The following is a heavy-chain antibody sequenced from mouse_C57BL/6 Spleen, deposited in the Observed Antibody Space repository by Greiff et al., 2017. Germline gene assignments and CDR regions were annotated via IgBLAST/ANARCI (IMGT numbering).Heavy chain of an antibody. CDR2: IDPENGDT. V-gene: IGHV14-4*01. CDR3: TTYGSRFAY. CDR1: GFNIKDDY. D-gene: IGHD1-1*01. Sequence: EVQVVESGAELVRPGASVKLSCTASGFNIKDDYMHWVKQRPEQGLEWIGWIDPENGDTEYASKFQGKATITADTSSNTAYLQLSSLTSEDTAVYYCTTYGSRFAYWGQGTLVTVSA. J-gene: IGHJ3*01.